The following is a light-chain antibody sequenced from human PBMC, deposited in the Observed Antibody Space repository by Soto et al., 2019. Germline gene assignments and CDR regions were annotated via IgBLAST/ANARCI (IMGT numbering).Light chain of an antibody. CDR3: HHYDISPWA. V-gene: IGKV3-15*01. CDR1: QSVSSN. Sequence: EIVMTQSPATLSVSPGERATLSCRASQSVSSNLAWYQQRPGQAPRLLIYGASTRATGIPARFRGSGSGTDFTLTISRLEPEDFAVYYCHHYDISPWAFGLGTKVDIK. CDR2: GAS. J-gene: IGKJ1*01.